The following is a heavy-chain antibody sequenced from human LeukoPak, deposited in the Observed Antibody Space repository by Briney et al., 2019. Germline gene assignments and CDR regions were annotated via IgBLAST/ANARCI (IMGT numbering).Heavy chain of an antibody. CDR3: AKANWGSGY. J-gene: IGHJ4*02. Sequence: GGSLRLSCAASGFTFSSYAMSWVRQAPGKGLEWVSTITVSGGSTYYADSVKGRLTISRDNSKNTLDLQMNSLRAEDTAVYYCAKANWGSGYWGQGTLVTVSS. CDR2: ITVSGGST. CDR1: GFTFSSYA. V-gene: IGHV3-23*01. D-gene: IGHD7-27*01.